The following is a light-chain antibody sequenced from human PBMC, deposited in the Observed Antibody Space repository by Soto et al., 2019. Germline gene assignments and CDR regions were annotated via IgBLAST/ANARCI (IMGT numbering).Light chain of an antibody. CDR2: SAS. CDR1: PSVSSSY. Sequence: EIVLTPSPAAPSLSPGERATLLCRASPSVSSSYLAWYQPNPGQAPRLLIYSASSRATGIPDRFSGSGSGTGFTLTISRLEPEDFAVYYCQHYGSSPQAFGHRTKVAIK. J-gene: IGKJ1*01. V-gene: IGKV3-20*01. CDR3: QHYGSSPQA.